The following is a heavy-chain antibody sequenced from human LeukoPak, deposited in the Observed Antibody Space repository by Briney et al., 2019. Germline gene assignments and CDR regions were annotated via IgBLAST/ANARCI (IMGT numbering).Heavy chain of an antibody. J-gene: IGHJ5*02. Sequence: GGSLRLSCAASGFTFSSYAMSWVRQAPGKGLAWVSLIYSDGVTQYADSVKGRFIISRDNSKNTLYLQMNSLRDEDTAVYFCARDRAEGKTWVEFDPWGQGTLVTASS. CDR1: GFTFSSYA. CDR3: ARDRAEGKTWVEFDP. V-gene: IGHV3-66*02. CDR2: IYSDGVT.